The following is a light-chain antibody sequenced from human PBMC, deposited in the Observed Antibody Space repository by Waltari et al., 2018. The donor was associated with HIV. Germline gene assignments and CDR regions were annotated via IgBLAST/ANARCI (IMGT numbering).Light chain of an antibody. CDR1: GPNLGTNY. CDR2: RNI. V-gene: IGLV1-47*01. J-gene: IGLJ3*02. CDR3: ASLDDRVSGWV. Sequence: QSVLTQPPSVSGTPGQRITVSCSGSGPNLGTNYAYWYQQLPGAAPKLLVYRNIHRPSWVPHRLAGCKSGTSASLAIIGRRSEDEADYHCASLDDRVSGWVFGGGTKLTVL.